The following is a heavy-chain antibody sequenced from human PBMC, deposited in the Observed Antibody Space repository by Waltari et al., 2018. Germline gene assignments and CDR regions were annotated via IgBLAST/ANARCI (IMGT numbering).Heavy chain of an antibody. CDR3: ARGYHRSAWIVDY. V-gene: IGHV1-3*01. J-gene: IGHJ4*02. D-gene: IGHD1-1*01. CDR2: INADDGNI. Sequence: QVQLVQSGAEVKKPGASVKVSCRASGYTFSNYAMHWLRQDPGQRPEWMGWINADDGNIKYSQHFQGRGTITRDTSASTTYLELSSVSSEDTAVYYCARGYHRSAWIVDYWGQGTLVTVSS. CDR1: GYTFSNYA.